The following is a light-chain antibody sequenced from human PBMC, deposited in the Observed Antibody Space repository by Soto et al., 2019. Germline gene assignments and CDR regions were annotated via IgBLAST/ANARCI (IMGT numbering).Light chain of an antibody. Sequence: EIXLTQSXGTXSLSPGERATLSCRASQSVSSSYLAWYQQKPGQAPRLLIYGASSRATGIPDRFSGSGSGTDFTLTISRLEPEDFAVYYCQQYGSSRTFGQGTKVEIK. V-gene: IGKV3-20*01. CDR3: QQYGSSRT. CDR1: QSVSSSY. J-gene: IGKJ1*01. CDR2: GAS.